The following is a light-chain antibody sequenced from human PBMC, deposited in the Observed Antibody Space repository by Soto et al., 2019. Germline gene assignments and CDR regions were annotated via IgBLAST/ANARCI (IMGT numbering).Light chain of an antibody. CDR2: GAS. J-gene: IGKJ1*01. V-gene: IGKV3-15*01. CDR1: QSVSSN. CDR3: QQYNNSPPRT. Sequence: EIEMTQSPATMSASPGERVTLSCRASQSVSSNLAWYQQRFGQAPRLLIYGASVRATGIPVRFSGSGSGTEFSLTISNLQSEDFAVYYCQQYNNSPPRTFGQGTKVDIK.